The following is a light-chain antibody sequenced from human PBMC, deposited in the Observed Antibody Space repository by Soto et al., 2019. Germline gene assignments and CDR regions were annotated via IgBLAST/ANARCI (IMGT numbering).Light chain of an antibody. Sequence: DIQLTQSPSLLSASVGDRITITCRTSQGISSYLAWYQQKPRKAPKLLIYAASTLQSGVPSRFSGSGSGTEFTLTISSLQPEDFATYYCQQLNSYPRTFGQGTKVEIK. CDR1: QGISSY. V-gene: IGKV1-9*01. CDR3: QQLNSYPRT. CDR2: AAS. J-gene: IGKJ1*01.